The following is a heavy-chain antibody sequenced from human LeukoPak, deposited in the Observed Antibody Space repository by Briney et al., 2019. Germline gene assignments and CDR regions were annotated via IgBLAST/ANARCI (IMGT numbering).Heavy chain of an antibody. CDR2: ISDSGGST. CDR3: AKRGVVIRVVLVGFHKEAYHSES. D-gene: IGHD3/OR15-3a*01. CDR1: GITLSNYG. J-gene: IGHJ4*02. V-gene: IGHV3-23*01. Sequence: GGSLRLSCAVSGITLSNYGMSWVRQAPGKGLEWVAGISDSGGSTKYADSVKGRFTISRDNPKNTLFLQMNSLRAEDTAVYFCAKRGVVIRVVLVGFHKEAYHSESWGQGALVTVSS.